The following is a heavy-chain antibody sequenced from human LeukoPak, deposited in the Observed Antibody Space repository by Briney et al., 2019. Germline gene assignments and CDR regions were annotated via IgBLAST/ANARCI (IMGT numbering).Heavy chain of an antibody. J-gene: IGHJ4*02. Sequence: GGSLRLSCAASGFTFSDYYMSWIRQAPGKGLEWVSYISSSGSTIYYADSVKGRFTISRDNSKNTLYLQMNSLRAEDTAVYYCAKSSGSYYNRFDYWGQGTLVTVSS. CDR3: AKSSGSYYNRFDY. CDR1: GFTFSDYY. V-gene: IGHV3-11*01. D-gene: IGHD3-10*01. CDR2: ISSSGSTI.